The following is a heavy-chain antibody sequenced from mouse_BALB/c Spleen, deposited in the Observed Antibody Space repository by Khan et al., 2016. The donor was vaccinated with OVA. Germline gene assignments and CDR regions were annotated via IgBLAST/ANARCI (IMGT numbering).Heavy chain of an antibody. V-gene: IGHV2-9*02. CDR3: ARLEDI. Sequence: QMQLEESGPGLVAPSQSLSITCTVPGFSLTSYGVHWDRQPPGKGMEGLGVIWAGGSTNYNSALMSRLSIRKDNTKSQVFLKMNSLQTGDTALYYCARLEDIWGQGTTLTVPS. CDR1: GFSLTSYG. CDR2: IWAGGST. D-gene: IGHD1-3*01. J-gene: IGHJ2*01.